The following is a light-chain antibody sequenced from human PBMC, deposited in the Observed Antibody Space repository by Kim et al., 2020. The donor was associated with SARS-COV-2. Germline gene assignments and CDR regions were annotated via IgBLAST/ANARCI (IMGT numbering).Light chain of an antibody. CDR2: DVV. J-gene: IGLJ1*01. Sequence: GQSITISSPRTSRDGDDADDVSGSGQDPRKAPIPIIYDVVNRPLGVSARVSCSKSGNRAALTISGFGAEDEADYYCISYVTRNNRVFGTGTKVTVL. CDR3: ISYVTRNNRV. V-gene: IGLV2-14*03. CDR1: SRDGDDADD.